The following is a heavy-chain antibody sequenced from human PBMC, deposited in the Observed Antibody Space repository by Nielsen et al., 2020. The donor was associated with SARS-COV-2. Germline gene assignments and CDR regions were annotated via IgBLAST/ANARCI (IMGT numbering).Heavy chain of an antibody. V-gene: IGHV4-59*12. CDR1: GGSISSYY. J-gene: IGHJ5*02. Sequence: SETLSLTCTVSGGSISSYYWSWIRQPPGKGLEWIGYIYYSGSTNYNPSLKSRVTISVDTSKNQFSLKLSSVTAADTAVYYCARDLPPHGAWGQGTLVTVSS. CDR3: ARDLPPHGA. CDR2: IYYSGST. D-gene: IGHD3-16*01.